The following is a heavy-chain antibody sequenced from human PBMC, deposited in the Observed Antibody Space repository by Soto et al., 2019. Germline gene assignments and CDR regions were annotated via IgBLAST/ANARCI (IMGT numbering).Heavy chain of an antibody. CDR3: ARAGPTDHGMDV. Sequence: SETLSLTCTVSGGAISSGAYDWNWIRQHPGKGLEWIGYIYYSGSTYYNPSLKSRVTISMDTSKNQFSLYLSSVTAADTAVYHCARAGPTDHGMDVWGQGTTVTVSS. J-gene: IGHJ6*02. V-gene: IGHV4-31*03. CDR1: GGAISSGAYD. CDR2: IYYSGST.